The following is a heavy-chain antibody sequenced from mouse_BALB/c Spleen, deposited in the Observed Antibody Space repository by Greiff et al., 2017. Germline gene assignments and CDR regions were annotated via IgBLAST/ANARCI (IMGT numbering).Heavy chain of an antibody. D-gene: IGHD1-2*01. CDR3: ARGDSLLRLRAY. V-gene: IGHV1-69*01. CDR2: IDTSDSYT. CDR1: GYTFTDYW. J-gene: IGHJ3*01. Sequence: QVQLQQPGAELVMPGASVKMSCKASGYTFTDYWMHWVKQRPGQGLEWIGAIDTSDSYTSYNQKFKGKATSTVDESSRPAYMQLSSLTSEDSAVYYCARGDSLLRLRAYWGQGTLVTVSA.